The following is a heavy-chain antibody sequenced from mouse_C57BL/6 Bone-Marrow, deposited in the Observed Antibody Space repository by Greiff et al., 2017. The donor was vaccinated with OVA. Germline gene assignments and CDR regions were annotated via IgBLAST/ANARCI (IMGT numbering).Heavy chain of an antibody. CDR1: GYSITSDY. CDR3: ARWGGRTYQGEYFDV. Sequence: EVKVVESGPGLAKPSQTLSLTCSVTGYSITSDYWNWIRKFPGNKLEYMGYISYSGSTYYNPSLKSRISITRDTSKNQYYLQLNSVTTEDTATYYCARWGGRTYQGEYFDVWGTGTTVTVSS. CDR2: ISYSGST. V-gene: IGHV3-8*01. D-gene: IGHD5-1*01. J-gene: IGHJ1*03.